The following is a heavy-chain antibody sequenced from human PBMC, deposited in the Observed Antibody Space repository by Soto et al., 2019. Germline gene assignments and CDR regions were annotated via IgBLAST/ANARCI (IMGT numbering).Heavy chain of an antibody. CDR1: GFSISDYG. D-gene: IGHD1-26*01. CDR2: ISYDGSNT. J-gene: IGHJ6*03. Sequence: QVQLVESGGGVVQPGWSLRLSCVASGFSISDYGMEWVRQAPGKGLEWVALISYDGSNTYYAESVKGRFTISRDNSKDTLFLQMTGLKTEDTAVYYCAKGAGDRLSLGMDVWGYGTTVTVSS. CDR3: AKGAGDRLSLGMDV. V-gene: IGHV3-30*18.